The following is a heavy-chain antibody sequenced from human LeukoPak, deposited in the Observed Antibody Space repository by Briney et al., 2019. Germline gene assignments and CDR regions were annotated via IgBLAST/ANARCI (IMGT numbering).Heavy chain of an antibody. CDR1: GFTFSYNG. V-gene: IGHV3-30*02. D-gene: IGHD2-21*02. Sequence: GGSLRLSCAAPGFTFSYNGMQWVRQAPGKGLEWVAFVRSDGSNKYYADSVKGRFTFSRDNSKNTVYLQMNSLRPEDTAIYYCARDSDWAFDYWGQGTLVTVSS. CDR3: ARDSDWAFDY. J-gene: IGHJ4*02. CDR2: VRSDGSNK.